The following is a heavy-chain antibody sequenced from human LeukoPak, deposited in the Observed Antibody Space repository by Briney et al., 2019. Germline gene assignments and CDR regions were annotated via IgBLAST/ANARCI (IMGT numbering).Heavy chain of an antibody. CDR1: GGSISSYY. V-gene: IGHV4-4*07. D-gene: IGHD6-13*01. CDR3: ARQSDTAAGGTFAFDY. CDR2: INTSGNT. Sequence: SETLSLTCTVSGGSISSYYWSWIRQPAGKGLEWIGRINTSGNTNYNPSLKSRVTMSVDTSKNQFSLKLTSVTAADTAVDYCARQSDTAAGGTFAFDYWGQGALVTVSS. J-gene: IGHJ4*02.